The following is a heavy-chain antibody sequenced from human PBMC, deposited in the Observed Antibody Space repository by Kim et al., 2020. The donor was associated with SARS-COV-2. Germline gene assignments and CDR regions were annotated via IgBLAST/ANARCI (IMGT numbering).Heavy chain of an antibody. Sequence: SETLSLTCTVSGGSVSSGSYYWSWIRQPPGKGLEWIGYIYYSGSTNYNPSLKSRVTISVDTSKNQFSLKLSSVTAADTAVYYCARGYYYGSGSSHFDYWGQGTLVTVSS. CDR3: ARGYYYGSGSSHFDY. CDR2: IYYSGST. V-gene: IGHV4-61*01. CDR1: GGSVSSGSYY. J-gene: IGHJ4*02. D-gene: IGHD3-10*01.